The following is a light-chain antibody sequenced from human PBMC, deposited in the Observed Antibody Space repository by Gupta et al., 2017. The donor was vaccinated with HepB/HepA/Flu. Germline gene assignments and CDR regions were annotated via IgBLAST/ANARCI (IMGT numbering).Light chain of an antibody. CDR2: STN. CDR3: VHYVSSGNWV. Sequence: QTVVTQEPSFSVSPGGTVTLTCGLSSGPVSTTYYPSWYQQTPGHPPLILIYSTNSRSSGVPDRFSGSFLGTTAATTITGAEADDESDYYCVHYVSSGNWVFGGGTKLTVL. J-gene: IGLJ3*02. CDR1: SGPVSTTYY. V-gene: IGLV8-61*01.